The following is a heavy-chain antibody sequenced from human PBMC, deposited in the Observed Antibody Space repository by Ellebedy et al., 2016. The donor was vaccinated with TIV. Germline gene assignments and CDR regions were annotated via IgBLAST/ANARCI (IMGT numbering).Heavy chain of an antibody. CDR1: GFTFSSYA. CDR2: ISYDGSNK. CDR3: ARHLWFGDLWDY. D-gene: IGHD3-10*01. Sequence: GESLKISCAASGFTFSSYAMHWVRQAPGKGLEWVAVISYDGSNKYYADSVKGRFTISRDNSKNTLYLQMNSLRAEDTAVYYCARHLWFGDLWDYWGQGTLVTVSS. J-gene: IGHJ4*02. V-gene: IGHV3-30-3*01.